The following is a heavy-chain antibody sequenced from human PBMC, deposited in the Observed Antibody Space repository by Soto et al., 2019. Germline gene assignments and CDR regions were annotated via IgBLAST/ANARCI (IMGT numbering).Heavy chain of an antibody. CDR2: TSYDGSNK. Sequence: QVQLVESGGGVVQPGRSLRLSCAASGFTFSSYGMHWVRQAPGKGLEWVAVTSYDGSNKYYADSVKGRFTISRDNSKNTLYLQMNSLRAEDTAVYYCAKGRGIVVVPADLWGQGTLVTVSS. CDR3: AKGRGIVVVPADL. J-gene: IGHJ5*02. V-gene: IGHV3-30*18. CDR1: GFTFSSYG. D-gene: IGHD2-2*01.